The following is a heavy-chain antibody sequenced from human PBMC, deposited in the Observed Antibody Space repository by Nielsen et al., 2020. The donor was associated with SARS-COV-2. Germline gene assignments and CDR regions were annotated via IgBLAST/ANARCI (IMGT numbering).Heavy chain of an antibody. V-gene: IGHV3-23*01. CDR1: GFTFNIYA. D-gene: IGHD3-10*01. J-gene: IGHJ3*01. CDR3: AKDGVVRGDALDL. CDR2: VSASGGST. Sequence: GGSLRLSYAASGFTFNIYAMAWVRRAPGRGLQWVTGVSASGGSTYYTDSVKGRFSISRDNSKNTLFLQMHSLRVEDTALYYCAKDGVVRGDALDLGAKGQWSPSLQ.